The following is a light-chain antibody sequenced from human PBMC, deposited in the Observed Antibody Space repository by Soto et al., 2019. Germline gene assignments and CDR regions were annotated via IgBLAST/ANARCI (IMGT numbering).Light chain of an antibody. J-gene: IGLJ1*01. V-gene: IGLV1-44*01. CDR3: AAWDDSLNGSYV. CDR1: SSNIGSNT. Sequence: QSVLTQPPSASGTPVQRGRISCSESSSNIGSNTVNWYQQLPGTAPKLLIYSNNQRPSGVPDRFSGSKSGTSASLAISGLQSEDEADYYCAAWDDSLNGSYVFGTGTKVTVL. CDR2: SNN.